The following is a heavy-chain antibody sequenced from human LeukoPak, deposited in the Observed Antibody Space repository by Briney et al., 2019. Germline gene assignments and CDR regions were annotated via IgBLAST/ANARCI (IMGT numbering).Heavy chain of an antibody. V-gene: IGHV4-61*02. CDR2: IYTSGST. J-gene: IGHJ4*02. CDR1: GGSISSGSYY. D-gene: IGHD6-19*01. CDR3: ARLSGWDEITYYFDH. Sequence: PSETLSLTCTVSGGSISSGSYYCSWLRQPAGKGLEWLGRIYTSGSTNYNPSLKSRVTISVDTSKNQFSLKLSSVTAADTAVYYCARLSGWDEITYYFDHGGQGTLVTVSS.